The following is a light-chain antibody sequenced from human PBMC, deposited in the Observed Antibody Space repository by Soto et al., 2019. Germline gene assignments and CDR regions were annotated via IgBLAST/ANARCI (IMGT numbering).Light chain of an antibody. V-gene: IGLV3-21*04. CDR3: QVWDSSSDHYF. CDR2: FDS. CDR1: NIGSTS. J-gene: IGLJ1*01. Sequence: SYELTQPPSVSVAPGKTARITCGGNNIGSTSVHWYQQKPGQAPVLVIYFDSDRPSGIPERFSGSNSGNTATLTISRVEAGDEADYYCQVWDSSSDHYFFGTGTKVTVL.